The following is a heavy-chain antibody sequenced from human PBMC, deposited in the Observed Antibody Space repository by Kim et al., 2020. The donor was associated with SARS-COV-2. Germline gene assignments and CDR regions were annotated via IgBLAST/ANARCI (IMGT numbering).Heavy chain of an antibody. V-gene: IGHV3-9*01. D-gene: IGHD1-1*01. J-gene: IGHJ4*02. CDR2: ISWNSGSI. CDR1: GFTFDDYA. Sequence: GGSLRLSCAASGFTFDDYAMHWVRQAPGKGLEWVSGISWNSGSIGYADSVKGRFTISRDNAKNSLYLQMNSLRAEDTALYYCAKGARYNWNDVPDYWGQGTLVTVSS. CDR3: AKGARYNWNDVPDY.